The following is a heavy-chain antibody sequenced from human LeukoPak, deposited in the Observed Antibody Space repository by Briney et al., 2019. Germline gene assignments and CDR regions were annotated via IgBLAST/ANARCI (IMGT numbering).Heavy chain of an antibody. CDR1: GYTFTNYD. CDR2: MNPNSGNT. D-gene: IGHD2-15*01. V-gene: IGHV1-8*01. Sequence: ASVKVSCKASGYTFTNYDINWVRQATGQGLEWMGWMNPNSGNTDYAQKFQGRVTMTRNTSISTAYMELSSLRSEDTAVYYCAKGEGYCSAGTCYRYFDLWGRGTLVTVSS. CDR3: AKGEGYCSAGTCYRYFDL. J-gene: IGHJ2*01.